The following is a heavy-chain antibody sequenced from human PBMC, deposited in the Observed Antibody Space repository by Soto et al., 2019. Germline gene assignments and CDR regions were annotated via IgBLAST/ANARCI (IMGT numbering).Heavy chain of an antibody. CDR1: GFTFSSYS. J-gene: IGHJ4*02. V-gene: IGHV3-21*01. CDR2: ISSSSSYI. CDR3: ARDGDFGPYYYDSSGYQAPYYFDY. Sequence: LRLSCAASGFTFSSYSMNWVRQAPGKGLEWVSSISSSSSYIYYADPVKGRFTISRDNAKNSLYLQMNSLRAEDTAVYYCARDGDFGPYYYDSSGYQAPYYFDYWGQGTLVTVSS. D-gene: IGHD3-22*01.